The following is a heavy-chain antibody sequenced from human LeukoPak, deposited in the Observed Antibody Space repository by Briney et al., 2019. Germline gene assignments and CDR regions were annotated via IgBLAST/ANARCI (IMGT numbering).Heavy chain of an antibody. J-gene: IGHJ4*02. Sequence: PSETLSLTCTVSGASISSGSYYWSWIRQPAGKGLEWIGRIYTSGSTNYNPSLKGRVTISLDTSKNQFSLKLTSVTAADTAVYYCARELANFNYWGQGTLVTVSS. CDR2: IYTSGST. D-gene: IGHD6-13*01. CDR3: ARELANFNY. V-gene: IGHV4-61*02. CDR1: GASISSGSYY.